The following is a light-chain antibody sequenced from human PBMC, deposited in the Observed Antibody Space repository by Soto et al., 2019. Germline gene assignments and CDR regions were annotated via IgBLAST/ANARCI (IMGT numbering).Light chain of an antibody. J-gene: IGKJ2*01. CDR1: QSVSSTY. Sequence: EIVLTQSPGTLSLSPGERATLSCRASQSVSSTYLAWYQQKPGQAPRLVIYDASNRATGIPDRFSGSASGADFTLTISRLEPEDFAVYYCQQYDTSLPMYTFGQGTKLEIK. CDR2: DAS. V-gene: IGKV3-20*01. CDR3: QQYDTSLPMYT.